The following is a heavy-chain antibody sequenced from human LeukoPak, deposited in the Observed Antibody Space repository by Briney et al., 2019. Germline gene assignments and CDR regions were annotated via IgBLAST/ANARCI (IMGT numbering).Heavy chain of an antibody. CDR2: IWYDGSNK. V-gene: IGHV3-33*01. Sequence: PGGFLRLSCAASGFTFSSYGMHWVRQAPGKGLEWVAVIWYDGSNKYYADSVKGRFTISRDNSKNTLYLQMNSLRAEDTAVYYCAREVGTPQAFDIWGQGTMVTVSS. CDR1: GFTFSSYG. CDR3: AREVGTPQAFDI. D-gene: IGHD1-26*01. J-gene: IGHJ3*02.